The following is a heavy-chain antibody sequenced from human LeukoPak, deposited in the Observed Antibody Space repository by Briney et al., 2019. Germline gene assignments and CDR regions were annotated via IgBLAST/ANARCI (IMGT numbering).Heavy chain of an antibody. CDR3: ARATRYGYDY. CDR2: ISHTSDTI. D-gene: IGHD5-24*01. J-gene: IGHJ4*02. CDR1: GFTFRIYG. V-gene: IGHV3-48*04. Sequence: GGSLRLSCAASGFTFRIYGMNWVRRAPGKAPEWVSYISHTSDTIYYADSVKGRFTMSRDNARNSLFLQMDSLRAEDTAVYYCARATRYGYDYWGQGTLVTVSS.